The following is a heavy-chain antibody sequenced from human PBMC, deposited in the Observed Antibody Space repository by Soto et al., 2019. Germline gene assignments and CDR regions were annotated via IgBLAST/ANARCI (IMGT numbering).Heavy chain of an antibody. CDR2: INHSGST. D-gene: IGHD1-26*01. J-gene: IGHJ4*02. CDR3: ARWELLNYYFDY. CDR1: GGSFSGYY. Sequence: PSETLSLTCAVYGGSFSGYYWSWIRQPPGKGLEWIGEINHSGSTNYNPSLKSRVTISVDTSKNQFSLKLSSVTAADTAVYYCARWELLNYYFDYWGQGTLVTVS. V-gene: IGHV4-34*01.